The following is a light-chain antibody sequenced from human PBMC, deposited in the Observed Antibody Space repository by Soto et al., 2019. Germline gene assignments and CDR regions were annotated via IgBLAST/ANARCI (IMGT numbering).Light chain of an antibody. Sequence: EIVLTQSPATLSLSPGERATLSCRASQSVSSNLAWYQQKPGQAPRLLVYVASARATGIPARFSGSGSGTDFTLTISSLQSEDFAVYYCQQYNNWPYTFGQGTKVDIK. CDR2: VAS. V-gene: IGKV3-15*01. J-gene: IGKJ2*01. CDR1: QSVSSN. CDR3: QQYNNWPYT.